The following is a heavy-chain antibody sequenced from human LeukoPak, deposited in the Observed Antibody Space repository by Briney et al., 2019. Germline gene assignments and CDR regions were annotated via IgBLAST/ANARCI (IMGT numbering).Heavy chain of an antibody. CDR3: ARGRYDFWSGYYAFDI. D-gene: IGHD3-3*01. J-gene: IGHJ3*02. V-gene: IGHV4-34*01. CDR1: GGSFSGYY. Sequence: KTSETLSLTCAVYGGSFSGYYWSWIRQSPGKGLEWIGEINHSGSTNYNPSLKSRVTISVDTSKNQFSLKLSSVTAADTAVYYCARGRYDFWSGYYAFDIWGQGTMVTVSS. CDR2: INHSGST.